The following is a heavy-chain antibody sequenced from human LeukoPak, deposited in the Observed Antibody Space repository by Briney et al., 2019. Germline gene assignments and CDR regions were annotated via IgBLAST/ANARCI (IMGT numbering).Heavy chain of an antibody. CDR1: GFTFSSYA. Sequence: GGSLRLSCAASGFTFSSYAMHWVRQAPGKGLEWVAVISYDGSNKYYADSVKGRFTICRDNSKNTLYLQMNSLRAEDTAVYYCATYYYDSSGYYPHFDYWGQGTLVTVSS. J-gene: IGHJ4*02. CDR2: ISYDGSNK. V-gene: IGHV3-30-3*01. CDR3: ATYYYDSSGYYPHFDY. D-gene: IGHD3-22*01.